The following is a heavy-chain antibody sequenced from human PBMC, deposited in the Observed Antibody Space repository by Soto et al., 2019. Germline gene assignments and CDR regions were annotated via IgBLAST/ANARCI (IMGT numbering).Heavy chain of an antibody. J-gene: IGHJ6*02. CDR1: GFTFSSYG. Sequence: PGGSLRLSCAASGFTFSSYGMHWVRQAPGKGLEWVAVISYDGSNKYYADSVKGRFTISRDNSKNTLYLQMNSLRAEDTAVYYCAKDVVVGATTGLGDYYYYYGMDVWGQGTTVTVSS. D-gene: IGHD1-26*01. CDR2: ISYDGSNK. CDR3: AKDVVVGATTGLGDYYYYYGMDV. V-gene: IGHV3-30*18.